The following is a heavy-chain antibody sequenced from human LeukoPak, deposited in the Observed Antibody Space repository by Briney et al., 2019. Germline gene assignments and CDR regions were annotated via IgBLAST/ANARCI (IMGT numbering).Heavy chain of an antibody. CDR2: INHSGST. D-gene: IGHD5-12*01. CDR3: ARGGGYDLKFDY. J-gene: IGHJ4*02. Sequence: PSETLSLTCAVYGGSFSGYYWSWIRQPPGKGLEWIGEINHSGSTNYNPSLKSRVTISVDTSKNQFSLKLSSVTAADTAVYYCARGGGYDLKFDYWGQGTLVTVSS. V-gene: IGHV4-34*01. CDR1: GGSFSGYY.